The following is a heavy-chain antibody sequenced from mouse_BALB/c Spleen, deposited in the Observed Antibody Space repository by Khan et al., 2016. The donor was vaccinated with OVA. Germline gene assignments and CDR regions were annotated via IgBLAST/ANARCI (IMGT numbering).Heavy chain of an antibody. V-gene: IGHV5-6*01. CDR2: VSTGGSYN. D-gene: IGHD1-1*01. CDR3: TRLAYYYYSEGFAY. J-gene: IGHJ3*01. Sequence: EVELVESGGDLVKPGGSLKLSCAASGFTFSTYGMSWVRQAPDKRLEWVATVSTGGSYNYYPDSVKGRFTISRDNAKNTLYLQMSGLRSEDTAMFYCTRLAYYYYSEGFAYWGQGTLVTVSA. CDR1: GFTFSTYG.